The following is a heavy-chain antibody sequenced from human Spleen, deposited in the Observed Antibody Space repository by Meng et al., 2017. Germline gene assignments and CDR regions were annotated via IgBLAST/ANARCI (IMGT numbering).Heavy chain of an antibody. V-gene: IGHV4-4*02. Sequence: QVRLEESGPGLGNPSGTLSLTCAFSGGSISRSNWWSWVRQPPGKGLEWIGEIYHSGSTNYNPSLKSRVTISVDKSKNQFSLKLSSVTAADTAVYYCASTIDYGDYVAYLGPYFDLWGRGTLVTVSS. CDR2: IYHSGST. D-gene: IGHD4-17*01. CDR3: ASTIDYGDYVAYLGPYFDL. CDR1: GGSISRSNW. J-gene: IGHJ2*01.